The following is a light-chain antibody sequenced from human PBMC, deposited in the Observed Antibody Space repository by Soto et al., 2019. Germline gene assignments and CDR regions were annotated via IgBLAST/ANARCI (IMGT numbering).Light chain of an antibody. CDR1: SFNLGAGYD. Sequence: QSVLTQPPSVSGAPGHRVTISCSGSSFNLGAGYDVQWYRQLPGTAPKLLIYANSVRPSGVPDRFSGSKSGTSASLAITGLQAEDEADYYCQSYDSSLIVSKVFGTGTKVTVL. J-gene: IGLJ1*01. CDR3: QSYDSSLIVSKV. CDR2: ANS. V-gene: IGLV1-40*01.